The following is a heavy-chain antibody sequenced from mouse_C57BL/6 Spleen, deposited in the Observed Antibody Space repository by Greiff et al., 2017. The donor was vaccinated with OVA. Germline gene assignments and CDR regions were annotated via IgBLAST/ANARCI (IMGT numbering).Heavy chain of an antibody. V-gene: IGHV1-55*01. J-gene: IGHJ2*01. Sequence: QVQLQQSGAELVKPGASVKMSCKASGYTFTSYWITWVKQRPGQGLEWIGDIYPGSGSTNYNEKFKSKATLTVDTSSSTAYMQLSSLTSEDSAVYYCARSGSSPVYFDYWGQGTTLTVSS. CDR2: IYPGSGST. CDR1: GYTFTSYW. CDR3: ARSGSSPVYFDY. D-gene: IGHD1-1*01.